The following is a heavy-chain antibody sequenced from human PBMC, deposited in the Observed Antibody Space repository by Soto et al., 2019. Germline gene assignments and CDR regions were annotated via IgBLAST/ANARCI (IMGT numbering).Heavy chain of an antibody. J-gene: IGHJ6*02. V-gene: IGHV3-23*01. CDR3: AKVGYDFWSGYYTSGMDV. CDR1: GFTFSSYA. D-gene: IGHD3-3*01. CDR2: ISGSGGST. Sequence: EVQLLESGGGLVQPGGSLRLSCAASGFTFSSYAMSWVRQAPGKGLEWVSAISGSGGSTYYADSMKGRFTISRDNSKNTLYLQMNSLRAEDTAVYYCAKVGYDFWSGYYTSGMDVWGQGTTVTVSS.